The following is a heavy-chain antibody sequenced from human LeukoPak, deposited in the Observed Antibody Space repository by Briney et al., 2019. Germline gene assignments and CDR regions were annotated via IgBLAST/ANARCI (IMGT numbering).Heavy chain of an antibody. D-gene: IGHD5-18*01. Sequence: VKVSCKASGGTFISYASSGVRQPPARGLEWMGGIIPICGTANKAQKFQGRDTITADQPTSTAYMDLCSLRSEDTAVYYCARVRRPWGSRGYSYGYGYWGQGTLVTVSS. V-gene: IGHV1-69*01. CDR3: ARVRRPWGSRGYSYGYGY. CDR1: GGTFISYA. J-gene: IGHJ4*02. CDR2: IIPICGTA.